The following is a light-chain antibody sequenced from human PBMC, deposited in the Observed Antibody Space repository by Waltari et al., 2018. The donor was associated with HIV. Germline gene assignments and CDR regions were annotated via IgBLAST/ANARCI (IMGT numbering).Light chain of an antibody. V-gene: IGLV2-14*03. CDR1: SSDIGGYKF. CDR2: DVS. Sequence: QSALTQPASVSWSPGPSITISCTGTSSDIGGYKFVSWYQQHPGKAPKLLIYDVSNRPSGVSDRFSGSKSGNTASLTISGLQPEDEADYHCSSFTSRRILVFGGGTKLTL. CDR3: SSFTSRRILV. J-gene: IGLJ2*01.